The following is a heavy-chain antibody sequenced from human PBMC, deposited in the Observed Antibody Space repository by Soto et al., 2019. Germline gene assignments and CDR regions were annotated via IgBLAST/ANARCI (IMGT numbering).Heavy chain of an antibody. D-gene: IGHD1-26*01. CDR3: ARDGREASGMDV. J-gene: IGHJ6*02. Sequence: GGSLRLSCAASGFTFSSYAMSWVRQAPGKGLEWVSAISGSGGSTYYADSVKGRFTISRDNSKNTLYLQMNSLRAEDTAVYYCARDGREASGMDVWGQGTKVTVSS. V-gene: IGHV3-23*01. CDR2: ISGSGGST. CDR1: GFTFSSYA.